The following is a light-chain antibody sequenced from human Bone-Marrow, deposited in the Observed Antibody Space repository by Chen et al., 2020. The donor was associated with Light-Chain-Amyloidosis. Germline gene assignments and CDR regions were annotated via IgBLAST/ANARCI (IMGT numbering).Light chain of an antibody. Sequence: EIVLTQSPGTLSLSPGEGANLPCRASQTIISNYLTWYQQKFGQAPRLLIYGSSSRATGIPDRFTGSGSGTDFTLNINRLEPEDFAMYYCQQYGTSPLTFGGGTKVEIK. CDR3: QQYGTSPLT. CDR1: QTIISNY. CDR2: GSS. V-gene: IGKV3-20*01. J-gene: IGKJ4*01.